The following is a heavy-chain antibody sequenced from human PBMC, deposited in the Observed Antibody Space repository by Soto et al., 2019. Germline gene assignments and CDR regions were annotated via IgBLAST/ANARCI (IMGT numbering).Heavy chain of an antibody. CDR3: AADSSGWYISDY. CDR1: GFTFTSSA. V-gene: IGHV1-58*01. D-gene: IGHD6-19*01. J-gene: IGHJ4*02. Sequence: ASVKVSCKASGFTFTSSAVQWVRQARGQRLEWIGWIVVGSGNTNYAQKFQERVTITRDMSTSTAYMELSSLRSEDTAVYYCAADSSGWYISDYWGQGTLVTVSS. CDR2: IVVGSGNT.